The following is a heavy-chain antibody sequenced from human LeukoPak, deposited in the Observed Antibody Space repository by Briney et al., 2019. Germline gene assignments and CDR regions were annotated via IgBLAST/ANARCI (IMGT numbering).Heavy chain of an antibody. CDR1: GFTFTNYA. CDR2: LSDSGGST. J-gene: IGHJ4*02. CDR3: GKGTYGGWGFGGVIGPSDY. D-gene: IGHD3-16*02. Sequence: GGSLRLSCAASGFTFTNYAMGWVRQAPGKGLEWVSSLSDSGGSTYYADSVKGRFTISRDNSENTLYLQMNSLRAEDTAVYYWGKGTYGGWGFGGVIGPSDYWGQGTLVTVSS. V-gene: IGHV3-23*01.